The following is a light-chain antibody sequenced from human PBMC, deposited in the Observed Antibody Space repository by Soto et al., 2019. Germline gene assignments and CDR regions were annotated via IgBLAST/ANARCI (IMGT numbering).Light chain of an antibody. V-gene: IGKV1-9*01. CDR2: AAS. J-gene: IGKJ4*01. Sequence: IQLTQSPSSLSASVGDRVTITCRASQGISRYLAWYQQKPGTAPKLLIYAASTLQSGVPSRFSGSGSGTDFTLTISSLQPEDFATYYCQQLNSYPLLTFGGGTKVEIK. CDR1: QGISRY. CDR3: QQLNSYPLLT.